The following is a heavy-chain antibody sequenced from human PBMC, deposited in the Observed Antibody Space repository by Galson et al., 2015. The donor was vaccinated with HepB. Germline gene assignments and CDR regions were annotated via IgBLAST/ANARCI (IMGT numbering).Heavy chain of an antibody. D-gene: IGHD6-13*01. CDR3: AKDRAAAGTPPDH. CDR2: IGGRGFST. Sequence: SLRLSCAASGFTFSSYAMSWVRQAPGKGLEWVSAIGGRGFSTYYSDSVKGRFTISRDNSKNTLYLQMNSPRVEDTAVYYCAKDRAAAGTPPDHWGQGTLVTVSS. CDR1: GFTFSSYA. V-gene: IGHV3-23*01. J-gene: IGHJ5*02.